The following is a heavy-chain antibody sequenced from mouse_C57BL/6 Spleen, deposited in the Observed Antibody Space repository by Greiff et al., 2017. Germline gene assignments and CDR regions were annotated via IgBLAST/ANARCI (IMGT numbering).Heavy chain of an antibody. CDR2: IYPGSGNT. CDR1: GYTFTDYY. CDR3: ASITTGEGYFDV. J-gene: IGHJ1*03. Sequence: VQGVESGAELVRPGASVKLSCKASGYTFTDYYINWVKQRPGQGLEWIARIYPGSGNTYYNEKFKGKATLTAEKSSSTAYMQLSSLTSEDSAVYFCASITTGEGYFDVWGTGTTVTVSS. V-gene: IGHV1-76*01. D-gene: IGHD1-1*01.